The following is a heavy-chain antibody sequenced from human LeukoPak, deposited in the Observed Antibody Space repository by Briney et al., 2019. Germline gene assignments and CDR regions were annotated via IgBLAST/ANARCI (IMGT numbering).Heavy chain of an antibody. CDR3: ARDSLRTSWYFDL. Sequence: GGSLRLSCAASGFAVNTNYLTWVRQAPGKGLEWVSVLYSGGSTYYSDSVKGRFTVSRDISKNTLYLQTNNLRAEDTAVYYCARDSLRTSWYFDLWGRGTLVTVSS. CDR2: LYSGGST. J-gene: IGHJ2*01. CDR1: GFAVNTNY. D-gene: IGHD2-2*01. V-gene: IGHV3-66*01.